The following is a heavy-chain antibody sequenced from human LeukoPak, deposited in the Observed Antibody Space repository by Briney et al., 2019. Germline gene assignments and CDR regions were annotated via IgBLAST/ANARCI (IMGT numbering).Heavy chain of an antibody. CDR2: IYYSGST. Sequence: SETLSLTCTVSGGSISSSSYYWGWIRQPPGKGLEWIGSIYYSGSTYYNPSLKSRVTISVDTSKNQFSLKLSSVTAADTAVYYCARVLGTVTTLAGIIDYWGQGTLVTVSS. J-gene: IGHJ4*02. V-gene: IGHV4-39*07. D-gene: IGHD4-17*01. CDR1: GGSISSSSYY. CDR3: ARVLGTVTTLAGIIDY.